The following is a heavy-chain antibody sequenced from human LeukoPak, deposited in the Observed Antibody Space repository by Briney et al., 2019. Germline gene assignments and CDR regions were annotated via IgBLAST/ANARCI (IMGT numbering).Heavy chain of an antibody. Sequence: PGGSLRLSCAASGFTFSRSLMHWVRQSPGKGLVWVSRLNDDGSTTTYADSVKGRFTISRDNAKNTLYLQMNSLRAEDTAVYYCARALGSPLDFWGQGTLVTVSS. J-gene: IGHJ4*02. D-gene: IGHD1-26*01. CDR1: GFTFSRSL. CDR2: LNDDGSTT. CDR3: ARALGSPLDF. V-gene: IGHV3-74*01.